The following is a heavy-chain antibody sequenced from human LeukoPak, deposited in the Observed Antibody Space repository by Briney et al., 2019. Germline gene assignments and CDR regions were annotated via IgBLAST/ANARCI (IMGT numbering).Heavy chain of an antibody. CDR1: GGTFSSYA. CDR3: ARGLSAQRYYYDSSGYSYYFDY. V-gene: IGHV1-69*13. J-gene: IGHJ4*02. CDR2: IIPIFGTA. Sequence: SVKASCKASGGTFSSYAISWVRQAPGQGLEWMGGIIPIFGTANYAQKFQGRVTITADESTSTAYMELSSLRSEDTAVYYCARGLSAQRYYYDSSGYSYYFDYWGQGTLVTVSS. D-gene: IGHD3-22*01.